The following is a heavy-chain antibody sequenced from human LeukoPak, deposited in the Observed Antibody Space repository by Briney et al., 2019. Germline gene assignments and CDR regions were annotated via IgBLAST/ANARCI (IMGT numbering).Heavy chain of an antibody. CDR2: VNPDGSAK. J-gene: IGHJ6*02. D-gene: IGHD3-16*01. CDR3: AAYTHWVAGDV. CDR1: GFTFSDSW. Sequence: PGGSLRLSCAASGFTFSDSWMSCVREAPGEGLEWVANVNPDGSAKDYVDSVKGRFTISRDNAANSLFLQMSSLSADDRAVYYCAAYTHWVAGDVWGQGTTVTVSS. V-gene: IGHV3-7*01.